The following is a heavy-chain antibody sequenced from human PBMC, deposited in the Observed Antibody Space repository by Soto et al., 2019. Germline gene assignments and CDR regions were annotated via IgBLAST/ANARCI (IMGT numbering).Heavy chain of an antibody. D-gene: IGHD3-3*01. V-gene: IGHV4-4*07. J-gene: IGHJ4*02. Sequence: PSETLSLTXTVSGGSISSYYWSWIRQPAGKGLEWIGRIYTSGSTNYNPSLKSRVTMSVDTSKNQFSLKLSSVTAADTAVYYCARGLGITIFGVVIIGNYFDYWGQGTLVTVSS. CDR1: GGSISSYY. CDR3: ARGLGITIFGVVIIGNYFDY. CDR2: IYTSGST.